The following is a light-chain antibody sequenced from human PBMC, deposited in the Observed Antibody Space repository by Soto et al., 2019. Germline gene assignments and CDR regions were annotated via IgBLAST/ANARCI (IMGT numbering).Light chain of an antibody. Sequence: EFVLTQSPGTLSLSPGERATLSCRASQSLRRNYIAWYQQSPGGAPWLIIYGSTSRATGVQELCGGSGGGADFSLTSRMLPQDYAVYYCRQFCGYPLTFGGGTKVDIK. J-gene: IGKJ4*01. CDR1: QSLRRNY. CDR2: GST. CDR3: RQFCGYPLT. V-gene: IGKV3-20*01.